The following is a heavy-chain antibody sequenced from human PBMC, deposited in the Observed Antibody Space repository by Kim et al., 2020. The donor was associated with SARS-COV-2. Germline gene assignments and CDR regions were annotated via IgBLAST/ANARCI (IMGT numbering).Heavy chain of an antibody. Sequence: SETLSLTCAVYGGSFSGYYWSWIRQPPGKGLEWIGEINHSGSTNYNPSLKSRVTISVDTSKNQFSLKLSSATAADTAVYYCARSRIAARHVASWFDPWGQGTLVTVSS. CDR3: ARSRIAARHVASWFDP. V-gene: IGHV4-34*01. J-gene: IGHJ5*02. CDR2: INHSGST. CDR1: GGSFSGYY. D-gene: IGHD6-6*01.